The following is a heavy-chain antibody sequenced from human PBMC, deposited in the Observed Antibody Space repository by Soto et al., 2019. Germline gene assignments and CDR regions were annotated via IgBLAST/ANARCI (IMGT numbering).Heavy chain of an antibody. Sequence: EVQLLESGGGLVQTGGSLRLSCAASGFTFNNYGMWWVRQAPGKGLEWLSGLNGSGGRIYNAAAVKGRFTISSDNSKNTVYLQLSGLRAEDTAVYYCAKDGTDFWGGAPFDYWGQGTLVTVSS. CDR1: GFTFNNYG. J-gene: IGHJ4*02. V-gene: IGHV3-23*01. CDR2: LNGSGGRI. D-gene: IGHD3-3*01. CDR3: AKDGTDFWGGAPFDY.